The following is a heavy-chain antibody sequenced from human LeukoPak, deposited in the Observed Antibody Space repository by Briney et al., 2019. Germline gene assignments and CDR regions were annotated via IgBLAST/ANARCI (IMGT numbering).Heavy chain of an antibody. V-gene: IGHV1-46*01. Sequence: ASVKVSCKASGYTFTNYYIHWVRQAPGQGLEWMGLINPSGGNTNYAQNFQGRVTMTRDTSTSTVYMGLSSLRSEDTAVYYCARDSTRGSYLDWFDPWGQGTLVTVSS. J-gene: IGHJ5*02. CDR1: GYTFTNYY. D-gene: IGHD1-26*01. CDR2: INPSGGNT. CDR3: ARDSTRGSYLDWFDP.